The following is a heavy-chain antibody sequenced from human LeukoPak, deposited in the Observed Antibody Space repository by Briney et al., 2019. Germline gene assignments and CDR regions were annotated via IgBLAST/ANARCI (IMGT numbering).Heavy chain of an antibody. CDR2: INHSGST. V-gene: IGHV4-34*01. CDR1: GGSFSGYY. D-gene: IGHD3-10*01. J-gene: IGHJ2*01. CDR3: ARRVWFGESSHWSFDL. Sequence: SSETLSLTCAVYGGSFSGYYWSWIRQPPGKGLEWIGEINHSGSTSYNPSLKSRVTISINTSKNQFSLKLSSVTAAVTAVFYCARRVWFGESSHWSFDLWGRGTLVTVSS.